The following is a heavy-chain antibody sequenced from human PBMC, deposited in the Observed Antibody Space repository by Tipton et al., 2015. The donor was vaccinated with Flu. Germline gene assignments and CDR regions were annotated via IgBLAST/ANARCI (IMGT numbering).Heavy chain of an antibody. V-gene: IGHV3-48*03. CDR1: GFTFSNYE. D-gene: IGHD7-27*01. Sequence: GSLRLSCAASGFTFSNYEMNWVRQAPGKGLEWLSYISSSGSTISYADSVRGRFTISRDNAKNFLYLQLNSLRAEDTAVYYCASLTGDDYWGQGDLVTVSS. J-gene: IGHJ4*02. CDR2: ISSSGSTI. CDR3: ASLTGDDY.